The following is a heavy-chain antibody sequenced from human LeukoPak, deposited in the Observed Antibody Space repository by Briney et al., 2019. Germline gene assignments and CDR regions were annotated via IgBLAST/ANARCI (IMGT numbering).Heavy chain of an antibody. CDR1: GYTFTGYY. Sequence: ASVKVSCKASGYTFTGYYMHWVRQAPGQGLEWMGWINPNSGGTNYAQKLQGRVTMTRDTSISTAYMELSRLRSDDTAVYYCARDPHLYYYDSSGYYPLGYWGQGTLVTVSS. CDR2: INPNSGGT. CDR3: ARDPHLYYYDSSGYYPLGY. D-gene: IGHD3-22*01. J-gene: IGHJ4*02. V-gene: IGHV1-2*02.